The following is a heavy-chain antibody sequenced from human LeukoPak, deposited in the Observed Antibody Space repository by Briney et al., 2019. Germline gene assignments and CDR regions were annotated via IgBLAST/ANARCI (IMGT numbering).Heavy chain of an antibody. Sequence: DPSETLSLTCTVSGGSISSYYWSWIRQPPGKGLEWIGYIYYSGSTNYNPSLKSRVTISVDTSKNQFSLKLSSVTAADTAVYYCARDRGDGYNYGHWGQGTLVTVSS. CDR3: ARDRGDGYNYGH. V-gene: IGHV4-59*12. D-gene: IGHD5-24*01. CDR2: IYYSGST. CDR1: GGSISSYY. J-gene: IGHJ4*02.